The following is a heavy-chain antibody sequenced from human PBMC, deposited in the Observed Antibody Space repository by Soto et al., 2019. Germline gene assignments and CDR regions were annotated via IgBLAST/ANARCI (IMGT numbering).Heavy chain of an antibody. Sequence: VQLVESGGGVVQPGRSLRLSCAASGFTFSDYAMHWVRQAPGKGLEWVAVVSHDGRNTHYADSVKGRFTISRDSSKNTVSREMTSLRAEETAVYYCEKGGRQWLVTSDFNYWGQGALVTVSS. CDR1: GFTFSDYA. V-gene: IGHV3-30*18. CDR3: EKGGRQWLVTSDFNY. D-gene: IGHD6-19*01. J-gene: IGHJ4*02. CDR2: VSHDGRNT.